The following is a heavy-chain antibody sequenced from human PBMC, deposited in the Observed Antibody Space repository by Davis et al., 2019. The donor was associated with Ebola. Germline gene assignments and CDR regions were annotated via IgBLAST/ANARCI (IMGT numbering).Heavy chain of an antibody. J-gene: IGHJ4*02. V-gene: IGHV3-7*03. CDR3: VRDVLAMRQLLPGY. CDR2: MLHDGSEK. CDR1: GFTFSESW. Sequence: PGGSLRLSCAASGFTFSESWMAWVRQAPGKGLEWLANMLHDGSEKYSAGPVKGRFTISRDNARNSFYLQMNSLRVEDTAVYYCVRDVLAMRQLLPGYWGQGTLVTVSS. D-gene: IGHD2-2*01.